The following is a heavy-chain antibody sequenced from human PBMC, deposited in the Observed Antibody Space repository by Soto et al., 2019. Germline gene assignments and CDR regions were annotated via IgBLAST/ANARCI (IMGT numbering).Heavy chain of an antibody. V-gene: IGHV3-30*18. D-gene: IGHD6-19*01. CDR2: ISYDGSNK. J-gene: IGHJ5*02. CDR3: AKDPNIAVAVGNWFDP. CDR1: GFTFSSYG. Sequence: GGSLRLSCAASGFTFSSYGMHWVRQAPGKGLEWVAVISYDGSNKYYADSVKGRFTISRDNSKNTLYLQMNSLRAEDTAVYYCAKDPNIAVAVGNWFDPWGQGTLVTVSS.